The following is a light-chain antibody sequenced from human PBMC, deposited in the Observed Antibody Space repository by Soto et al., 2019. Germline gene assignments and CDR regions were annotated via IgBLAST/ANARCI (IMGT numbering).Light chain of an antibody. J-gene: IGKJ2*01. V-gene: IGKV3-20*01. Sequence: EIVLTQSPGTLSLSPGERATLSCRASQSVSSSYLAWYQQKPGQAPRLLIYGASSRATGIPDRFSGSGSGTDFTLTRSRLEPEDFAVYYCQQYGSSLYTFGQGTKLEIK. CDR2: GAS. CDR1: QSVSSSY. CDR3: QQYGSSLYT.